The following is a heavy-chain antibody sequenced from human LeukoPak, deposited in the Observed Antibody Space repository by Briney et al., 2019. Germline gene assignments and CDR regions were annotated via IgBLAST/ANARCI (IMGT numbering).Heavy chain of an antibody. V-gene: IGHV1-2*06. D-gene: IGHD2-15*01. Sequence: ASVKVSCKASGYTFTGCYMHWVRQAPGQGLEWMGRINPNSGGTNYAQKFQGRVTMTRDTSISTAYMELSRLRSDDTAVYYCAREARLGCSGGSCFNDAFDIWGQGTMVTVSS. CDR3: AREARLGCSGGSCFNDAFDI. CDR2: INPNSGGT. CDR1: GYTFTGCY. J-gene: IGHJ3*02.